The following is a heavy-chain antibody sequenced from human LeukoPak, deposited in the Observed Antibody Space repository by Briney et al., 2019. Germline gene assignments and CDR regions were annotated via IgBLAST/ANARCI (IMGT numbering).Heavy chain of an antibody. V-gene: IGHV1-69*06. Sequence: SVKVSCKASGGTFSSYAISWVRQAPGQGLEWMGGIIPIFGTANYAQKFQGRVTITADKSTSTAYMELSSLRSEDTAVYYCASTGVGDPYSGYDSGWFDPWGQGTLVTVSS. CDR2: IIPIFGTA. CDR3: ASTGVGDPYSGYDSGWFDP. D-gene: IGHD5-12*01. CDR1: GGTFSSYA. J-gene: IGHJ5*02.